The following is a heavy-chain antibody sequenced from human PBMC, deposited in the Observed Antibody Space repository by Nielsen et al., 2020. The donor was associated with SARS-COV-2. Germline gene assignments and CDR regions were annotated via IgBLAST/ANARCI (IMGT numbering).Heavy chain of an antibody. Sequence: GESLKISCAASGFTFSNAWMSWVRQAPGKGLEWVGRIKSKTDGGTTDYAAPVKGRFTISRDDSKNTLYLQMNSLKTEDTAVYYCTTDRCSSGWYAEPECFDYWGQGTLVTVSS. J-gene: IGHJ4*02. V-gene: IGHV3-15*01. CDR2: IKSKTDGGTT. CDR3: TTDRCSSGWYAEPECFDY. D-gene: IGHD6-19*01. CDR1: GFTFSNAW.